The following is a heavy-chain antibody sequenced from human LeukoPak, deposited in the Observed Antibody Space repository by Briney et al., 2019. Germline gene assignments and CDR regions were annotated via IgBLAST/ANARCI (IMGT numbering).Heavy chain of an antibody. CDR2: FSGSGGST. CDR1: GFTFSSYA. J-gene: IGHJ4*02. CDR3: AKGSYGSGSYVDY. Sequence: GGSLRLSCAASGFTFSSYAMSWVRQAPGKGLEWVSSFSGSGGSTYYADSVKGRFTISRDNSKNTLYLQMNSLRAEDTALYYCAKGSYGSGSYVDYWGQGTLITVSS. D-gene: IGHD3-10*01. V-gene: IGHV3-23*01.